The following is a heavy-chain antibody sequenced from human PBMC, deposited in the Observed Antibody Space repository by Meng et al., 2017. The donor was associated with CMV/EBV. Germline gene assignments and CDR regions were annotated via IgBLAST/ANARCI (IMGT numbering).Heavy chain of an antibody. V-gene: IGHV1-2*02. J-gene: IGHJ4*02. D-gene: IGHD3-22*01. CDR1: GYTFTGYY. CDR2: INPNSGGT. CDR3: ARTYYYDSSGPKGFDY. Sequence: ASVQVSCKAAGYTFTGYYMHWVRQAPGQGLEWMGWINPNSGGTNYAQKFQGRVTMTRDTSISTAYMELSRLRSDDTAVYYCARTYYYDSSGPKGFDYWGQGTLVTVSS.